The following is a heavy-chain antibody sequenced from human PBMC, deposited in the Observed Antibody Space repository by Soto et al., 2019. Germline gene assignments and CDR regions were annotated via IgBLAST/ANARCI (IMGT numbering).Heavy chain of an antibody. J-gene: IGHJ4*02. CDR1: GYTLTSYN. V-gene: IGHV1-8*01. CDR2: MDPNSGDT. CDR3: ARQGSQYGSGNYVH. Sequence: QVQLVQSGAVVKKPGASVKVSCKASGYTLTSYNINWVRQAPGQGLEWMGWMDPNSGDTGNTQKFRGRVTMTRDISRGTAYMELSNLRSEDTAVYYCARQGSQYGSGNYVHWGQGTLVTVSS. D-gene: IGHD3-10*01.